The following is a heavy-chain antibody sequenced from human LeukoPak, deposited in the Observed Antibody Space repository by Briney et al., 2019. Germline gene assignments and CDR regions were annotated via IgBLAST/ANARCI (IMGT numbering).Heavy chain of an antibody. CDR2: ISYGGSNK. Sequence: GGSLRLSCAASGFTFSSYAMYCVRPAPGKGLEWVAVISYGGSNKYSAACVKAPFTTSRDNTKTTLNRQMNRLRAEDTAVYYCAGASEGMDVWGQGTTVTVSS. J-gene: IGHJ6*02. CDR3: AGASEGMDV. CDR1: GFTFSSYA. V-gene: IGHV3-30-3*01.